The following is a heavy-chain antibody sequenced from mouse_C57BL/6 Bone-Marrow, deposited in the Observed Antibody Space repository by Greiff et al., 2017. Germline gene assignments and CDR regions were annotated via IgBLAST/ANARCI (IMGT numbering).Heavy chain of an antibody. J-gene: IGHJ3*01. CDR3: TRDTGYTAWFAY. CDR1: GYTFTDYE. CDR2: IDPETGGT. Sequence: QVQLQQSGAELVRPGASVTLSCKASGYTFTDYEMHWVKQKPVHGLEWIGAIDPETGGTAYNQKFKGKAILTADKSSSTAYMELRSLTSEDSAVYYCTRDTGYTAWFAYWGQGTLVTVSA. D-gene: IGHD3-1*01. V-gene: IGHV1-15*01.